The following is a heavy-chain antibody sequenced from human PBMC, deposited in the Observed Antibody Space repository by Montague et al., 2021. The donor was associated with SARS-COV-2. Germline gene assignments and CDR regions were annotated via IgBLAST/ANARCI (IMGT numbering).Heavy chain of an antibody. CDR1: GGSIYSSSYY. J-gene: IGHJ3*02. CDR2: IYDSGST. Sequence: SETLSLTCTVSGGSIYSSSYYWGWIRQPPGKGLEWIGSIYDSGSTYYNPSLKSRVTISVDTSKNHFSLKLSSVTAADTAVYYCARRGRKLLPVATTIGGFDIWGQGTMVTVSS. CDR3: ARRGRKLLPVATTIGGFDI. D-gene: IGHD5-12*01. V-gene: IGHV4-39*02.